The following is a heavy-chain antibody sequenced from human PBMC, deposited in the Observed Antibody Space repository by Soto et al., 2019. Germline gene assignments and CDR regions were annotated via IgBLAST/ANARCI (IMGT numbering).Heavy chain of an antibody. CDR3: ARDLAPELLWFGDSFDY. J-gene: IGHJ4*02. Sequence: SVKVSCKASGGSFGKSAINWVRQTPGQGLEWLGGFIPVYRTLNYAQKFQGRVTMTRDTSISTAYMELSRLRSDDTAVYYCARDLAPELLWFGDSFDYWGQGTLVTVSS. CDR1: GGSFGKSA. V-gene: IGHV1-69*05. D-gene: IGHD3-10*01. CDR2: FIPVYRTL.